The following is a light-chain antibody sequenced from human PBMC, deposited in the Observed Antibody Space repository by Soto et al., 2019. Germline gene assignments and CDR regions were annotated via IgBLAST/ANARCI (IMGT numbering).Light chain of an antibody. CDR2: DAL. J-gene: IGKJ2*01. CDR3: QQYNSWPPFT. V-gene: IGKV3D-15*01. CDR1: QTVTRN. Sequence: EIVMTQSPATLSVSPGETVTFSCRASQTVTRNVACYQQRPGQAPRLLVYDALRRATGIPARFSGSGSGTEFALTISSLQSADFAVYYCQQYNSWPPFTFGQGTKLEIK.